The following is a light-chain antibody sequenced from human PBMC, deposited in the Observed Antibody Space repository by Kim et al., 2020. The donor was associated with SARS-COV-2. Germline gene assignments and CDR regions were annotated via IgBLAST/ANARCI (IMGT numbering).Light chain of an antibody. CDR1: EGVGGS. CDR2: KAS. J-gene: IGKJ2*01. Sequence: SASVGDGVTITCRASEGVGGSLAWYQQKPGKAPRLLVYKASVLENGVPSRFSASGSGTEFTLTISSLQPDDFATYYCQQYKSYSSTFGQGTKLEI. V-gene: IGKV1-5*03. CDR3: QQYKSYSST.